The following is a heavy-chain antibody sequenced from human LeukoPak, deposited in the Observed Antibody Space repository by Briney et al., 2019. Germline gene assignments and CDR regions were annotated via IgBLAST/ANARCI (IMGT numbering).Heavy chain of an antibody. D-gene: IGHD2-15*01. CDR1: GGSVSSGSYY. V-gene: IGHV4-61*01. CDR2: IYYSGST. CDR3: ARGNCSGGSCYYGY. J-gene: IGHJ4*02. Sequence: SETLSLTCTVSGGSVSSGSYYWSWIRQPPGKGLEWIGYIYYSGSTNYNPSLKSRVTISVDTSKNQFSLKLSSVTAADTAVYCCARGNCSGGSCYYGYWGQGTLVTVSS.